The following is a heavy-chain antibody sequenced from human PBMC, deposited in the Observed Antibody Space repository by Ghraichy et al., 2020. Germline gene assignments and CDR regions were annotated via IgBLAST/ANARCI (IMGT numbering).Heavy chain of an antibody. CDR3: ATAYCGGDCYFGS. J-gene: IGHJ4*02. CDR1: GGSVSSRNY. CDR2: IHHSGNT. D-gene: IGHD2-21*01. V-gene: IGHV4-4*02. Sequence: SETLSLTCAVSGGSVSSRNYWTWVRQPPGKGLEWIGEIHHSGNTNYNASLKSRVAISVDNSKNHFSLKLASVTAADTAIYYCATAYCGGDCYFGSWGQGTLVTVFS.